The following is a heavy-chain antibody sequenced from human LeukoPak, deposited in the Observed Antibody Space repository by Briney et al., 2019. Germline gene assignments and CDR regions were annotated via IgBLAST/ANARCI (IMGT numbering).Heavy chain of an antibody. CDR3: AREAALSPEMACYAFDI. J-gene: IGHJ3*02. D-gene: IGHD5-24*01. Sequence: PSETLSLTCTVSGGSISSGSYYWSWIRQPAGKGLEWIGRIYTSGSTNYNPSLKSRVTISVDTSKNQFSLKLRSVTAADTAVYYCAREAALSPEMACYAFDIWGQGTMVTVSS. CDR1: GGSISSGSYY. CDR2: IYTSGST. V-gene: IGHV4-61*02.